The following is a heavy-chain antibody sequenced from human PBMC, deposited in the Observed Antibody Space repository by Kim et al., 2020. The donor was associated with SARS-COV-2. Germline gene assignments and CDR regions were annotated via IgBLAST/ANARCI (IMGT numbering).Heavy chain of an antibody. CDR3: ARGPNSPSGSYLT. J-gene: IGHJ4*02. CDR2: ISSSSSYI. Sequence: GGSLRLSCAASGFTFSSYSMNWVRQAPGKGLEWVSSISSSSSYIYYADSVKGRFTISRDNAKNSLYLQMNSLRAEDTAVYYCARGPNSPSGSYLTWGQGTLVTVSS. CDR1: GFTFSSYS. V-gene: IGHV3-21*01. D-gene: IGHD1-26*01.